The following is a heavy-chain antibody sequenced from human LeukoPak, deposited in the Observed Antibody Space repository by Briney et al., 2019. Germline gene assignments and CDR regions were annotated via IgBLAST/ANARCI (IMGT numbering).Heavy chain of an antibody. CDR3: ARGGSSSWCPPYYYYGMDV. CDR1: GYTFTSYA. J-gene: IGHJ6*02. V-gene: IGHV1-3*01. Sequence: VASVKVSCKASGYTFTSYAMHWVRQAPGQRLEWMGWINAGNGNTKYSQKFQGRVTITRDTSASTAYMELSSLRSEDTAVYYCARGGSSSWCPPYYYYGMDVWGQGTTVTVSS. D-gene: IGHD6-13*01. CDR2: INAGNGNT.